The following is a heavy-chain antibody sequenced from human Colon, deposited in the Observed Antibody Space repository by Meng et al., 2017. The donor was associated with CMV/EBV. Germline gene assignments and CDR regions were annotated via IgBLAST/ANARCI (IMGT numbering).Heavy chain of an antibody. Sequence: QGHLRQWGAGLLKPSETLSLTCAVYGGSFSGYYWSWIRQTPGKGLEWIGEINHSGSTNYNPSLKSRVTISVDTSKNQFSLKLSSVTAADTAVYYCARGLYGSGRHQIDYWGQGTLVTVSS. CDR3: ARGLYGSGRHQIDY. V-gene: IGHV4-34*01. CDR2: INHSGST. CDR1: GGSFSGYY. D-gene: IGHD3-10*01. J-gene: IGHJ4*02.